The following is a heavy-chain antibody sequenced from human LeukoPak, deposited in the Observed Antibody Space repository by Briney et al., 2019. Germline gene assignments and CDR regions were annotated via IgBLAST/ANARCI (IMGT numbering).Heavy chain of an antibody. V-gene: IGHV3-11*01. J-gene: IGHJ3*02. CDR3: VKEGGTSGSYWGYEAFHI. D-gene: IGHD1-26*01. CDR1: GFTFSDYY. Sequence: GGSLRLSCAASGFTFSDYYMSWIRQAPGKGLEWVSYISSSGSTIYYADSVKGRFTISRDNAKNSLYLQMNSLRAEDTAVYYCVKEGGTSGSYWGYEAFHIWGQGTMVTVSP. CDR2: ISSSGSTI.